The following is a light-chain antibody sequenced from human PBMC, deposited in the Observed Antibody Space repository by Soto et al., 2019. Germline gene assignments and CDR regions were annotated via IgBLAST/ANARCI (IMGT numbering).Light chain of an antibody. Sequence: DVHVTQSPSSVSASVVYIVTITCRASQSISSGLAWYQQKPGKAPKLLIYKESSLESGVPSRFSGSGSGTEFTLTISSMQTDDFATYYCQQYNSYLWTFGQGTKVDIK. CDR3: QQYNSYLWT. V-gene: IGKV1-5*03. J-gene: IGKJ1*01. CDR2: KES. CDR1: QSISSG.